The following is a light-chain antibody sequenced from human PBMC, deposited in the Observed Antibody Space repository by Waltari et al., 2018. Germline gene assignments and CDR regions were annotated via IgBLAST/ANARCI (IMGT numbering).Light chain of an antibody. Sequence: QSALTQPASVSGSPGQSITISCTGFNSNVGSYNLVSWYQKHPGKAPKLLNYEGNRLPSGVSNRFSGSKSGNTASLTRAGRQAEDEADYYCCSNVGSSVFFGGGTKLTVL. V-gene: IGLV2-23*03. J-gene: IGLJ2*01. CDR2: EGN. CDR3: CSNVGSSVF. CDR1: NSNVGSYNL.